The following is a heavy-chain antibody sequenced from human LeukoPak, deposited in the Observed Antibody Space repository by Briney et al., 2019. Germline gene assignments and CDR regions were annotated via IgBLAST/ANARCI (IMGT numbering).Heavy chain of an antibody. D-gene: IGHD3-22*01. Sequence: GSLRLSCAASGFAFGSYTMIWVRQAPGKGLEWVSSISSNTRDIYYTDSVKGRFTVSRDNAKKSLYLQMNSLRAEDTAIYYCAKDGGGYYTWAFDYWGQGTLVTVSS. J-gene: IGHJ4*02. CDR3: AKDGGGYYTWAFDY. CDR1: GFAFGSYT. CDR2: ISSNTRDI. V-gene: IGHV3-21*04.